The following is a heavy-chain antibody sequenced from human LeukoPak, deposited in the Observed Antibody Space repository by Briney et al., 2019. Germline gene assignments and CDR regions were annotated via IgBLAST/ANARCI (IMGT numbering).Heavy chain of an antibody. CDR2: IYYSGTT. CDR1: GGSISSYY. J-gene: IGHJ4*02. CDR3: ARKSGTGWLFDY. V-gene: IGHV4-59*01. Sequence: PSETLSLTCTVSGGSISSYYWSWIRQPPGKGLEWIGYIYYSGTTNYNPSLKSRVTISVDTSKNQFSLNLSSVTAADTAVYHCARKSGTGWLFDYWGQGTLVTVSS. D-gene: IGHD6-19*01.